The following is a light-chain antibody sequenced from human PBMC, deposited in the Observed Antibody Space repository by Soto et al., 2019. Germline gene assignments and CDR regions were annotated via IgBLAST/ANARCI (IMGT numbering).Light chain of an antibody. V-gene: IGKV3-11*01. CDR3: QQSSNWPSIT. CDR1: QSVSGN. J-gene: IGKJ5*01. Sequence: EIVMTHSPGTLSVSPLEVATLSFSSSQSVSGNLAWYQQKPGQAPRLLISDASNRATGIPVRFSGSGSGTDSTLTISSLEAEDSAVYYCQQSSNWPSITFGQGTRLEIK. CDR2: DAS.